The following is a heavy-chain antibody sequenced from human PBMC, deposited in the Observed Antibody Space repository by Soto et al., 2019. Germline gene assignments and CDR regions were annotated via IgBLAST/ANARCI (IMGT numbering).Heavy chain of an antibody. J-gene: IGHJ4*02. CDR2: ITNGGGST. CDR3: AKHDSYDIFTGYYSFDY. Sequence: EVQLLESGGGLGQTEGSLRPSCAASGFTFSSYAMSWVRQAPGKGLEWVSNITNGGGSTYYEDSVKGRFTISRDNSNSPLFLHINSLRADDTAVYYCAKHDSYDIFTGYYSFDYWGQGTLVAVSS. D-gene: IGHD3-9*01. CDR1: GFTFSSYA. V-gene: IGHV3-23*01.